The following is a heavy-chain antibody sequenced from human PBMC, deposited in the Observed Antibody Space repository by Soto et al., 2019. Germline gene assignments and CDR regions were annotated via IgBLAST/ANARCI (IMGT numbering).Heavy chain of an antibody. D-gene: IGHD6-13*01. Sequence: QVQLVESGGGVVQPGRSLRLSCGASGFTFSNYGMHWVRQAPGKGLEWVAVIWYDGSNKYYADSVTGRFSIYRDNSQNTLYLQMESLRAEDTAMYYCARALASAGFYGMDVWGQGTTVTVSS. CDR1: GFTFSNYG. CDR2: IWYDGSNK. J-gene: IGHJ6*02. V-gene: IGHV3-33*01. CDR3: ARALASAGFYGMDV.